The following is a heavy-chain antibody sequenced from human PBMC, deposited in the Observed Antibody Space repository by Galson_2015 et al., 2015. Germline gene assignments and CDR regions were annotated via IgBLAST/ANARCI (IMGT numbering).Heavy chain of an antibody. CDR2: IYPGHSDV. V-gene: IGHV5-51*01. CDR1: GYSFASYW. D-gene: IGHD3-3*01. Sequence: QSGAEVKKPGESLKIFCKGSGYSFASYWIGWVRQMPGKGLEWMGIIYPGHSDVRYSPSFESQVTIPADKSISTAYLQWSSLKASDTAMYYCARPSGYFWSGYYNLPDCWGQGTLVTVSS. CDR3: ARPSGYFWSGYYNLPDC. J-gene: IGHJ4*02.